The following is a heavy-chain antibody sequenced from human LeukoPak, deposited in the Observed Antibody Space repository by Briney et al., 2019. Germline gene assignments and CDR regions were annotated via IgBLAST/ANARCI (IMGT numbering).Heavy chain of an antibody. D-gene: IGHD1-26*01. Sequence: SETLSLTCGVSGGSISSTNWWTWVRQPPGQGLEWIGEISLAGQTNCNPSLNGRVTMSLDKSSNQLSLHLTSVTAADTATYYCSRESGPFCPFGYWGQGTLVIVSS. J-gene: IGHJ4*02. V-gene: IGHV4/OR15-8*02. CDR3: SRESGPFCPFGY. CDR2: ISLAGQT. CDR1: GGSISSTNW.